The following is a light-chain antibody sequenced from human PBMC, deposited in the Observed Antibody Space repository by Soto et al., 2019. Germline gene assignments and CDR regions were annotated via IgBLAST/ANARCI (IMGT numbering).Light chain of an antibody. V-gene: IGLV1-44*01. J-gene: IGLJ3*02. CDR1: SSNVGGNP. CDR3: VAWDDSLSGWV. CDR2: TNT. Sequence: QSVLTQPPSASGTPGQRVTISCSGSSSNVGGNPVNWYQHVPTTAPKLLIYTNTQRPSGVPDRFSGSKSGTSASLAISGLQSEDEADYYCVAWDDSLSGWVFGGGTKLTVL.